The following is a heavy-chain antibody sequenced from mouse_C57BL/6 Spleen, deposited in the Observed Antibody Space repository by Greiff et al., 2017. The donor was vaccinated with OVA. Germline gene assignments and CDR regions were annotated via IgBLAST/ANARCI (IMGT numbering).Heavy chain of an antibody. CDR3: AKYYDDGFAY. D-gene: IGHD2-4*01. CDR2: IDPSDSYT. V-gene: IGHV1-69*01. CDR1: GYTFTSYW. Sequence: QVQLKQPGAELVMPGASVKLSCKASGYTFTSYWMHWVKQRPGQGLEWIGEIDPSDSYTNYNQKFKGKSTLTVDKSSSTAYMQLSSLTSEDSAVYYCAKYYDDGFAYWGQGTLVTVSA. J-gene: IGHJ3*01.